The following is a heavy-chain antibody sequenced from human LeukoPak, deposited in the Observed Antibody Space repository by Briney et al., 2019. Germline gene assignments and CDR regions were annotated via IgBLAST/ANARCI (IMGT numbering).Heavy chain of an antibody. CDR3: ARPTYYYDSSGYSDAFDI. J-gene: IGHJ3*02. V-gene: IGHV1-46*01. CDR2: INPSGGST. Sequence: ASVKESCKASGYTFTSYYMHWVRQAPGQGLEWMGIINPSGGSTSYAQKFQGRVTMTRDTSTSTVYMELSSLRSKDTAVYYCARPTYYYDSSGYSDAFDIWGQGTMVTVSS. CDR1: GYTFTSYY. D-gene: IGHD3-22*01.